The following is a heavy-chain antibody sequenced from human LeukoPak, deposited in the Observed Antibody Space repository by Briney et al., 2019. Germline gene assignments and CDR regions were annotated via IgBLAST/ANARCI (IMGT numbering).Heavy chain of an antibody. CDR3: ARDRCSSTSCLPTFDY. Sequence: ASVKVSCKASGYTFTSYAMHWVRQAPGQRLEWMGWINAGNGNTKYSQKFQGRVTITRDTSASTAYMELSSLRSEDTAVYYCARDRCSSTSCLPTFDYWGQGTLVTVSS. D-gene: IGHD2-2*01. CDR1: GYTFTSYA. CDR2: INAGNGNT. V-gene: IGHV1-3*01. J-gene: IGHJ4*02.